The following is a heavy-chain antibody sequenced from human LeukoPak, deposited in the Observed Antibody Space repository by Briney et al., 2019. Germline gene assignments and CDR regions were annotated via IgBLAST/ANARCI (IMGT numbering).Heavy chain of an antibody. CDR2: IYSGGST. CDR3: ARDFANVGYNYGI. V-gene: IGHV3-66*01. D-gene: IGHD5-18*01. Sequence: PGGSLRLSCAASGFTVSSNYMSWVRQAPGKGLEWVSVIYSGGSTYYADSVKGRFTISRDNSKNTLYLQMNSLRAEDTAVYYCARDFANVGYNYGIGGQGTLVTVSS. CDR1: GFTVSSNY. J-gene: IGHJ4*02.